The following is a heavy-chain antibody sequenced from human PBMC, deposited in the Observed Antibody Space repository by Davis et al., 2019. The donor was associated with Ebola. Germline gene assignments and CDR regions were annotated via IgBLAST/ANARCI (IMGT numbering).Heavy chain of an antibody. J-gene: IGHJ5*02. CDR3: ARRAEYCSSTSCYMREDWFDP. CDR2: IYPGDSDT. V-gene: IGHV5-51*01. D-gene: IGHD2-2*02. Sequence: GGSLRLSCKGSGYTFTNYWIGWVRQMPGKGLEWMGIIYPGDSDTRYSPSFQGQVTISADKSISTAYLQWSSLKASDTAMYYCARRAEYCSSTSCYMREDWFDPWGQGTLVTVSS. CDR1: GYTFTNYW.